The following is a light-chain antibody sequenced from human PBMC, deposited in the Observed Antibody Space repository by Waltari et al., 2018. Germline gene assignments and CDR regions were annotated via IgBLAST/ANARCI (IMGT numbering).Light chain of an antibody. CDR1: NSDVGDYNY. J-gene: IGLJ2*01. V-gene: IGLV2-14*01. CDR3: SSYTSSSDLVV. CDR2: EVS. Sequence: QSALTQPASVSGSPGQSITISCTGTNSDVGDYNYVSWYQQHPGNAPKLMIYEVSNRPQGGSTRFSGSKSGNTASLTISGLQAEDEADYYCSSYTSSSDLVVFGGGTKVTVL.